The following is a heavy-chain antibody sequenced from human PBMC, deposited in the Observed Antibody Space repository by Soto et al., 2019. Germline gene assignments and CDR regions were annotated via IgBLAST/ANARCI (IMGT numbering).Heavy chain of an antibody. CDR1: GFSFRSDG. CDR2: ISYDGSNK. J-gene: IGHJ6*02. Sequence: ALRLSWGGSGFSFRSDGMHWVRQAPGKGLEWVAVISYDGSNKFHADSVKGRFTISRDNSKSTLYLQMNSLRAEDTAVYYCAKNRLANSPYDYYYYGMDVWGQGTTVTV. D-gene: IGHD3-16*01. V-gene: IGHV3-30*18. CDR3: AKNRLANSPYDYYYYGMDV.